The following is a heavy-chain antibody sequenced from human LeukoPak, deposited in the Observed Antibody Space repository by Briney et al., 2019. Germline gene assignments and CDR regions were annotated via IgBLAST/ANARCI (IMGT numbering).Heavy chain of an antibody. Sequence: ASVKVSCKASGYTFTSYAMNWVRQAPGQGLEWMGWINTNTGNPTYAQGFTGRFVFSLDTSVSTAYLQISSLKAEDTAVYYCARAYCGGDCSYHYYYGMDVWGQGTAVTVSS. J-gene: IGHJ6*02. CDR1: GYTFTSYA. D-gene: IGHD2-21*02. V-gene: IGHV7-4-1*02. CDR3: ARAYCGGDCSYHYYYGMDV. CDR2: INTNTGNP.